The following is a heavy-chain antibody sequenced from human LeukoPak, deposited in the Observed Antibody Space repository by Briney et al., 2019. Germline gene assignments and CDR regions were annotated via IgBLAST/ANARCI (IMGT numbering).Heavy chain of an antibody. CDR1: GFTFDDYA. D-gene: IGHD3-10*01. CDR3: AKNTYGSGSYPLFDY. J-gene: IGHJ4*02. V-gene: IGHV3-9*01. Sequence: GGSLRLSCAASGFTFDDYAMHWVRQAPGKGLEWVSGISWNSGSIGYADSVKGRFTISRDNAKNSLYLQMNSLRAEDTALYYCAKNTYGSGSYPLFDYWGQGTLVTVSS. CDR2: ISWNSGSI.